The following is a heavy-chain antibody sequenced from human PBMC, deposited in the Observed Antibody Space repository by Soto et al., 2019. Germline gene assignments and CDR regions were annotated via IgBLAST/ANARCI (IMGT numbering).Heavy chain of an antibody. CDR1: GFSLSTSGVS. Sequence: QITLKESGPTLVKPTQTLTLTCTFSGFSLSTSGVSVGWIRQPPGKALEWLALIYWDDDKRYSPSLKSRLIITKDTSKTQVVLRMTNMDPVDTATYYCAHSRCGGDCLQSYPSHYYYGMDVWGQGTTVTVSS. CDR3: AHSRCGGDCLQSYPSHYYYGMDV. V-gene: IGHV2-5*02. D-gene: IGHD2-21*02. J-gene: IGHJ6*02. CDR2: IYWDDDK.